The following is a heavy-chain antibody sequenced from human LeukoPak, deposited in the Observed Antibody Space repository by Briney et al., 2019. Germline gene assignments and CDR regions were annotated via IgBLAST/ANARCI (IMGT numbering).Heavy chain of an antibody. CDR1: GGTFSSYA. Sequence: SVKVSCKASGGTFSSYAISWVRQAPGQGLEWMGGIIPIFGIANYAQKFQGRVTITADESTSTAYMELSSLRSEDTAVYYCARVRYSGSSIYYFDYWGQGTLVTVSS. CDR3: ARVRYSGSSIYYFDY. CDR2: IIPIFGIA. V-gene: IGHV1-69*13. D-gene: IGHD1-26*01. J-gene: IGHJ4*02.